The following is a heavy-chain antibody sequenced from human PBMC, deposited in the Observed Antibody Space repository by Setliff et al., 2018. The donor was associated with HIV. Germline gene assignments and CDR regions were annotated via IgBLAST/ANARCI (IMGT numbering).Heavy chain of an antibody. CDR2: ISAYNGNT. J-gene: IGHJ6*02. D-gene: IGHD4-17*01. CDR3: ARDYGGNSRGDYYYGMDV. Sequence: ASVKVSCKASGYTFTSYGISWVRQAPGQGLEWMGWISAYNGNTNYAQKLQGRVTMTTDTSTSTAYMELRNLRSDDTAVYYCARDYGGNSRGDYYYGMDVWGQGTTVTVSS. V-gene: IGHV1-18*01. CDR1: GYTFTSYG.